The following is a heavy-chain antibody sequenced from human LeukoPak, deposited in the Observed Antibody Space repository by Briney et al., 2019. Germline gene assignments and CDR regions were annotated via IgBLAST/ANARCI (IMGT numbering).Heavy chain of an antibody. Sequence: SETLSLTCTVSGGSISSYYWSWIRQPAGKGLKWIGRIYTSGSTNYNPSLKSRVTMSVDTSKNQFSLKLSSVTAADTAVYYCARGTLVAFDIWGQGTMVTVSS. V-gene: IGHV4-4*07. CDR2: IYTSGST. CDR1: GGSISSYY. J-gene: IGHJ3*02. CDR3: ARGTLVAFDI. D-gene: IGHD1-1*01.